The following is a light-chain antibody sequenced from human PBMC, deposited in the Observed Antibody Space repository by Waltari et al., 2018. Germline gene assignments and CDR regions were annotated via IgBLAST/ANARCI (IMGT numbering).Light chain of an antibody. J-gene: IGLJ3*02. V-gene: IGLV8-61*01. Sequence: QTVVTQEPSFSVSPGGTVTITCGLNSASVPNSYHPRWYQQTPGQSPRTLIYSTNIRSSGVPDRFSGSILGNKAALTITGAQADDESDYYCVLYMGSGIWVFGGGTKLTVL. CDR2: STN. CDR1: SASVPNSYH. CDR3: VLYMGSGIWV.